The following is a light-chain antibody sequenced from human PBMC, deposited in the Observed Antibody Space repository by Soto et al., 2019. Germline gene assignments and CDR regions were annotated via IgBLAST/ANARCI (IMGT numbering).Light chain of an antibody. V-gene: IGLV2-14*01. CDR2: EVT. CDR3: SSYTTSSTYV. Sequence: QSALTQPASVSGSPGQSITISCTGSRSDIGSYDFVSWYQQHPGKVPKLIIYEVTNRPSGVSHRFSGSKSGSTASLTISGLQAEDEADYYCSSYTTSSTYVFGTGTKVTVL. J-gene: IGLJ1*01. CDR1: RSDIGSYDF.